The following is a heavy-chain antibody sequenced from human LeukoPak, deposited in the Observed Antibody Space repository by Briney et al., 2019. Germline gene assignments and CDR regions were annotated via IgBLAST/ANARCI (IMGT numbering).Heavy chain of an antibody. CDR3: ARVKQQLVYYYYYYMDV. CDR1: GYTFTSYD. D-gene: IGHD6-13*01. V-gene: IGHV1-8*01. Sequence: GASVKVSCKASGYTFTSYDINWVRQATGQGLEWMGWMNPNSGNTGYAQKFQGRVTMTRNTSISTAYMELSSLRSEDTAVYYCARVKQQLVYYYYYYMDVWGKGTTVTISS. CDR2: MNPNSGNT. J-gene: IGHJ6*03.